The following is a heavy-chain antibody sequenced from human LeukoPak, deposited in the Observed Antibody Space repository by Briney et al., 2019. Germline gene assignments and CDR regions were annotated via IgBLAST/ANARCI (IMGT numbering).Heavy chain of an antibody. D-gene: IGHD3-22*01. CDR2: IYSGERT. V-gene: IGHV3-53*01. CDR1: GFGVRSNY. J-gene: IGHJ4*02. Sequence: GGSLRLSCAASGFGVRSNYMSWVRQAPGKGLEWVSVIYSGERTYYAESVEGRFTIYRDNSKNTLYLQMDSLRVEDTAVYYCAREAYYYDTSGYVDYWGQGTLVTVSS. CDR3: AREAYYYDTSGYVDY.